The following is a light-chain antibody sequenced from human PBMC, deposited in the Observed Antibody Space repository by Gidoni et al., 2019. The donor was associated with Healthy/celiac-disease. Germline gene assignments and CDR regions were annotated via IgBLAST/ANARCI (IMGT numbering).Light chain of an antibody. V-gene: IGLV3-1*01. Sequence: SYALTQPPSVSVSLGQTASITSTGDKLGDKYACWYQQKPGQSPVLVIYQDSKRPSGFPERFSGSNSGNTATLTISGTQAMDEADYYCQAWDSSTASVVFGGGTKLTVL. CDR1: KLGDKY. CDR2: QDS. CDR3: QAWDSSTASVV. J-gene: IGLJ2*01.